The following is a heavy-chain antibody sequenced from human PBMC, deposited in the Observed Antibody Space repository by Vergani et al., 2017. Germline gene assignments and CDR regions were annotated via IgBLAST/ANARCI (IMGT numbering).Heavy chain of an antibody. D-gene: IGHD6-19*01. CDR3: VXGDSSGWWAYYYYGMDV. V-gene: IGHV3-64D*06. Sequence: EVQLVESGGGLVQPGGSLRLSCSASGFTFSRYAMHWVRQAPGKGLEYVSAISSNGGSTYYADSVKGRFTISRDNSKNTLYLQMSSLRAEDTAVYYCVXGDSSGWWAYYYYGMDVWGQGTTVTVSS. CDR2: ISSNGGST. J-gene: IGHJ6*02. CDR1: GFTFSRYA.